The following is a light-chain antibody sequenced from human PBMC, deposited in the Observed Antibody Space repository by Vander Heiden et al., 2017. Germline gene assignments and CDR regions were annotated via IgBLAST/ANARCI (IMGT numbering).Light chain of an antibody. CDR3: SSYAGSNNLV. CDR2: EVT. Sequence: QSALTQPPSASGSPGQSVTISCPGTSSDVGAYDDVTWYQQHPGKAPKLMIYEVTQRPSGVPDRFSGSKSGNTASLTVSGLQAEDEADYFCSSYAGSNNLVFGGGTKLTVV. J-gene: IGLJ3*02. V-gene: IGLV2-8*01. CDR1: SSDVGAYDD.